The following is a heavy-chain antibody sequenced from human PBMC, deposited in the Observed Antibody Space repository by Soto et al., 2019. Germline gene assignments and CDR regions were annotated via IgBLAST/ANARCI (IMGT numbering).Heavy chain of an antibody. J-gene: IGHJ4*02. V-gene: IGHV1-18*04. Sequence: QVQLVQSGAEVKKPGASVKVSCKASGYTFTSYGISWVRQAPGQGLEWMGWISADNGNTNYAQTLQGRVTMTTDTSTSSAYMELRSLRSDDTAVYYCGRDEWVTTLLGYWGQGTLVTVSS. CDR2: ISADNGNT. CDR1: GYTFTSYG. CDR3: GRDEWVTTLLGY. D-gene: IGHD4-17*01.